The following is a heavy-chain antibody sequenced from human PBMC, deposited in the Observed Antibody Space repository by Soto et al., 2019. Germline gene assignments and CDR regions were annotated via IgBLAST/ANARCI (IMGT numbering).Heavy chain of an antibody. J-gene: IGHJ5*02. D-gene: IGHD2-2*01. CDR1: GYSFTSYW. CDR2: IYPGDSDT. CDR3: ARRLNPPYQQLSMSPPDGFDP. V-gene: IGHV5-51*01. Sequence: LGESLKISCKGSGYSFTSYWIGWVRQMPGKGLEWMGIIYPGDSDTRYSPSFQGQVTISADKSISTAYLQWSSLKASDTAMYYCARRLNPPYQQLSMSPPDGFDPWGQGTLVTVSS.